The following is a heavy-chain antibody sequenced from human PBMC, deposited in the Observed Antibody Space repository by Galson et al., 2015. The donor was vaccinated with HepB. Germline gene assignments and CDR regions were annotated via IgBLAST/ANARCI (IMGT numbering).Heavy chain of an antibody. CDR2: IDTRSRII. Sequence: LRLSCAASGFTFNYYSMNWVRQAPGKGLEWISYIDTRSRIIYYADSVKGRFTISRDNANDLLYLQMNSLRDEDTALFYCARGGVAVAGSSYYFDSWGQGTLVTVSS. V-gene: IGHV3-48*02. CDR3: ARGGVAVAGSSYYFDS. D-gene: IGHD6-13*01. CDR1: GFTFNYYS. J-gene: IGHJ4*02.